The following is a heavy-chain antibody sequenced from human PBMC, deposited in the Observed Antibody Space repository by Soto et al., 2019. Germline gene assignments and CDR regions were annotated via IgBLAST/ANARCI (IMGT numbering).Heavy chain of an antibody. CDR1: GGSISSYY. CDR2: IYYSGST. V-gene: IGHV4-59*01. J-gene: IGHJ4*02. CDR3: ARGQYSSSSGPFY. D-gene: IGHD6-6*01. Sequence: SETLSLTCTVSGGSISSYYWSWIRQPPGKGLEWIGYIYYSGSTNYNPSLKSRVTISVDTSKNQFSLKLSSVTAADTAVYYCARGQYSSSSGPFYWGQGTLVTVSS.